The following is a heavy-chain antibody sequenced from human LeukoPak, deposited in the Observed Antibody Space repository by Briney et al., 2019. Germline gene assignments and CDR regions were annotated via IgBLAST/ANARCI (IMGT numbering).Heavy chain of an antibody. D-gene: IGHD1-14*01. CDR1: GFTFSNLW. CDR2: IQSKSDGETT. J-gene: IGHJ3*01. V-gene: IGHV3-15*01. Sequence: GGSLRLXCAASGFTFSNLWMSWDRQAPGKGLEWVGRIQSKSDGETTDYAASVKGRVTISRDDSKNTLFLHMVSLISEDTGVYYCATDPRTRCWFSFDAWGQGTVVTVSS. CDR3: ATDPRTRCWFSFDA.